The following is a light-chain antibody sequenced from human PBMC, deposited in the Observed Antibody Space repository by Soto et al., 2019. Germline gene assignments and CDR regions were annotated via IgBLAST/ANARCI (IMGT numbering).Light chain of an antibody. CDR1: QGISSY. V-gene: IGKV1-9*01. J-gene: IGKJ1*01. Sequence: DIQLTQSPSFLSASVGDRVTITCRASQGISSYLAWYQQKPGKAPKLLIYDASTLQSGVPSRFSGSGSGTEFTLTISSLQPDDFATYYCQHYNSYSEAFGQGTKVE. CDR2: DAS. CDR3: QHYNSYSEA.